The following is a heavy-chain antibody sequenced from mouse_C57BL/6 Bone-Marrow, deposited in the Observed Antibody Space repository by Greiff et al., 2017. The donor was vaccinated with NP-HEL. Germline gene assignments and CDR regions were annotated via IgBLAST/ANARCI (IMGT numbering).Heavy chain of an antibody. Sequence: QVQLHQSGAELVKPGASVKISCKASGYAFSGYWMNWVKQRPGKGLGWIGQINPGVVVPTYTERFKARATLTADKSSSTAYMQLSSLTSEDSAVYFCARLIATDYAMEYWGQGTSVTVSS. J-gene: IGHJ4*01. CDR1: GYAFSGYW. CDR3: ARLIATDYAMEY. V-gene: IGHV1-80*01. D-gene: IGHD1-1*01. CDR2: INPGVVVP.